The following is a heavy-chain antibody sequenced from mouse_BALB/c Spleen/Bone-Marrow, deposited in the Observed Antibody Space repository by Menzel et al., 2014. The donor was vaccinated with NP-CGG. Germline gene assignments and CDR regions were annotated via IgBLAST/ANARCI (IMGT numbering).Heavy chain of an antibody. CDR1: GFDFSRYW. Sequence: DVKLEESGGGLVQPGGSLKLSCAASGFDFSRYWMSWVRQAPGKGLDWIGEINPDSSTINYTPSLKDKLIISRDNAKNTLYLQMSKVRSEDTALYYCARLNYYGNLLVWGAGTTVTVSS. D-gene: IGHD1-1*01. CDR3: ARLNYYGNLLV. J-gene: IGHJ1*01. V-gene: IGHV4-1*02. CDR2: INPDSSTI.